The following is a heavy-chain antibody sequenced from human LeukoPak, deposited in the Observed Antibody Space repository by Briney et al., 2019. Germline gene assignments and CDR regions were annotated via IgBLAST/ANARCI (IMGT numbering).Heavy chain of an antibody. CDR3: ASHPYDFWSGYPGRGPYYYGMDV. V-gene: IGHV4-31*03. CDR1: GGSISSGGYY. CDR2: IYYSGST. J-gene: IGHJ6*02. D-gene: IGHD3-3*01. Sequence: PSETLSLTCTVSGGSISSGGYYWSWIRQHPGKGLEWIGYIYYSGSTYYNPSLKSRVTISVDTSKNQFSLKLSSVTAADTAVYYCASHPYDFWSGYPGRGPYYYGMDVWGQGTTVTVSS.